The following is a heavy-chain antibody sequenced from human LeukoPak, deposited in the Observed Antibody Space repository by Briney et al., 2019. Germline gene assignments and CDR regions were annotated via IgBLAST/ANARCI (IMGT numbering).Heavy chain of an antibody. J-gene: IGHJ4*02. Sequence: GGSLRLSCAASGFTFSSFAMHWVRQAPGKGLEYVSGISRDGRSTFYADSVKGRFTISRDNSKNTLYLQMGSLRAEDMAVYYCAIQIRGVIYRGRGTLVTVSS. CDR2: ISRDGRST. CDR1: GFTFSSFA. CDR3: AIQIRGVIY. D-gene: IGHD3-10*01. V-gene: IGHV3-64*02.